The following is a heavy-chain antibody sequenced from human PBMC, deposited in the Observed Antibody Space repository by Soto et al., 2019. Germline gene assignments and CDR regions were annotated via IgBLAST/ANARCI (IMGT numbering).Heavy chain of an antibody. J-gene: IGHJ4*02. CDR1: GYTFTSYG. CDR3: ARDQEFPDF. CDR2: ISTYNGNT. Sequence: QVQLVQSGAEVKKPGASVKVSCKASGYTFTSYGITWVRQAPGQGLEWMGWISTYNGNTNYVQKFQDRVTMTTDTAPSTAYMRLSSLRSDDTAVHYCARDQEFPDFWGQGTLVTVSS. V-gene: IGHV1-18*01.